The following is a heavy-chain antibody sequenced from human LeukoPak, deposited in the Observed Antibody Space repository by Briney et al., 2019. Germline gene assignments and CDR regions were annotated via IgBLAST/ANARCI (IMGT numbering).Heavy chain of an antibody. D-gene: IGHD2-15*01. J-gene: IGHJ2*01. CDR2: IRHDGSEE. Sequence: PGGSLRLSCAASGITFSSLWMSWFRQAPGKGLERVADIRHDGSEEHYVASVKGRFTISRDNAKLYLQMNSLRAEDTAVYYCAGGQGWHFDLWGLGTLITVSS. V-gene: IGHV3-7*01. CDR3: AGGQGWHFDL. CDR1: GITFSSLW.